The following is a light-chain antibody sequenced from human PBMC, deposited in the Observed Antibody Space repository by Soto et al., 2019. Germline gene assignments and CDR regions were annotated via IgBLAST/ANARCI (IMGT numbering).Light chain of an antibody. CDR3: AALADSLKGYV. CDR1: SYNIGSNT. CDR2: SNN. V-gene: IGLV1-44*01. J-gene: IGLJ1*01. Sequence: QSVLTQPPSASGTPGQRVTISCSGSSYNIGSNTVNWYQQLPGTAPKLLIYSNNQRPSGVPDRFSGSKSGTSASLAISGLQSEDEADYYCAALADSLKGYVFGTGTKLTVL.